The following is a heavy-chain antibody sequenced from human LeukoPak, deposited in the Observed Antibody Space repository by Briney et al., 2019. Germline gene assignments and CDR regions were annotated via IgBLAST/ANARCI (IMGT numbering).Heavy chain of an antibody. CDR2: ISYDGSNK. J-gene: IGHJ6*02. CDR3: RYEYSSSSDYYYYYGMDV. V-gene: IGHV3-30-3*01. CDR1: GFIFSSYA. D-gene: IGHD6-6*01. Sequence: GGSLRLSCAASGFIFSSYAMHWVRQAPGKGLEWVAVISYDGSNKYYADSVKGRFTISRDNSKNTLYLQMNSLRAEDTAVYYCRYEYSSSSDYYYYYGMDVWGQGTTVTVSS.